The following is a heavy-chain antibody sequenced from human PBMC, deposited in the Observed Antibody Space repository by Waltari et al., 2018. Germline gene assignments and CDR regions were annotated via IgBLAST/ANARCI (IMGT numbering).Heavy chain of an antibody. CDR1: GGSISSYY. J-gene: IGHJ4*02. CDR3: AREARYSGYDSLDY. Sequence: QVQLQESGPGLVKPSETLSLTCPVSGGSISSYYWSWIRQPAGKGLEWIGRIYTSGSTNYNPSLKSRVTMSVDTSKNQFSLKLSSVTAADTAVYYCAREARYSGYDSLDYWGQGTLVTVSS. V-gene: IGHV4-4*07. CDR2: IYTSGST. D-gene: IGHD5-12*01.